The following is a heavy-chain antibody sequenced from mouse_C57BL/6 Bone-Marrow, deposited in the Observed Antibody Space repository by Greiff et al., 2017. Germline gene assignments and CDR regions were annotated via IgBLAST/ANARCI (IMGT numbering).Heavy chain of an antibody. Sequence: QVQLQQSGAELVRPGASVKMSCKASGYTFTSYTMHWVKQTPRQGLEWIGAIYPGNGDTSYNQKFKGKATLTVDKSSSTAYMQLSSLTSEASAVYFYARINSNYGYYAMDDWGQGTSVTVSS. CDR3: ARINSNYGYYAMDD. V-gene: IGHV1-12*01. J-gene: IGHJ4*01. CDR2: IYPGNGDT. CDR1: GYTFTSYT. D-gene: IGHD2-5*01.